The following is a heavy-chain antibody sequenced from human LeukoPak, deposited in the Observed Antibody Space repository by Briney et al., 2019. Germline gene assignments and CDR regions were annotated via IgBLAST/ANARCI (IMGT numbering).Heavy chain of an antibody. CDR3: ARDRFWGPVEAFDI. CDR1: GYTFTSYG. V-gene: IGHV1-18*01. Sequence: ASVKVSCKASGYTFTSYGISWVRQAPGQGLEWMGWISAYNGNTNYAQELQGRVTMTTDTSTSTAYMELRSLRSDDTAVYYCARDRFWGPVEAFDIWGQGTMVTVSS. D-gene: IGHD7-27*01. CDR2: ISAYNGNT. J-gene: IGHJ3*02.